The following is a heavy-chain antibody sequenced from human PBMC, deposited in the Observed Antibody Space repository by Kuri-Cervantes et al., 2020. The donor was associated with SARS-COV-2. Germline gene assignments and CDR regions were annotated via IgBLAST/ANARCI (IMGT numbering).Heavy chain of an antibody. V-gene: IGHV3-23*01. CDR1: GFTFSSYS. CDR3: ARDGLRGGFDY. CDR2: INGSCGST. D-gene: IGHD5-18*01. J-gene: IGHJ4*02. Sequence: GEFLKIFFAASGFTFSSYSISWGRQAPGKGLEWGSAINGSCGSTYYADSVKGRFTNSRDNAKHSLYLPINSLRAEDTAVYYCARDGLRGGFDYWGQGTLVTVSS.